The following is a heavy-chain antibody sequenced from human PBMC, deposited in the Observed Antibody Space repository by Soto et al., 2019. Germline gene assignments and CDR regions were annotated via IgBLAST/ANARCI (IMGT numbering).Heavy chain of an antibody. CDR2: IKNKIEGGTT. V-gene: IGHV3-15*01. D-gene: IGHD3-3*01. CDR3: ANHWNFDY. J-gene: IGHJ4*02. Sequence: PVGSLRLSCASSVFTLSNAWVSCVRQSPGKWLEWVGRIKNKIEGGTTDYAVPVKGRFTISRDDSKNMLYLQMNSLITEDTAVYYCANHWNFDYWGQRTPVTVSS. CDR1: VFTLSNAW.